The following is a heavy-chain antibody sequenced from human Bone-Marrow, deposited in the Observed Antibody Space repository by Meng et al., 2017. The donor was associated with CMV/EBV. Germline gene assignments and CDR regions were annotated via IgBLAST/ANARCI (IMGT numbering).Heavy chain of an antibody. D-gene: IGHD2/OR15-2a*01. J-gene: IGHJ6*02. CDR3: ARGPFLYGMDV. Sequence: ETLSLTSTVSGGSISSYYWSWIRQPPGKGLEWIGYIYYSGSTNYNPSLKSRVTISVDTSKNQFSLKLSSVTAADTAVYYCARGPFLYGMDVWGQGTTVTVSS. CDR1: GGSISSYY. CDR2: IYYSGST. V-gene: IGHV4-59*01.